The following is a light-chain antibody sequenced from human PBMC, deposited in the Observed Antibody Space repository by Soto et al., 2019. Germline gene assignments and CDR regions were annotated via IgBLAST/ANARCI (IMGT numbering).Light chain of an antibody. V-gene: IGLV2-8*01. J-gene: IGLJ2*01. Sequence: QSALTQPPSASGSPGQSVTISCTGTSSDVGGYLYVSWYQHHPGKAPKLMIYEVSKRPSGVPDRFSGSKSGNTASLTVSGLQPEDEADYYCSSYAGSNGVLFGGGTKLTVL. CDR2: EVS. CDR3: SSYAGSNGVL. CDR1: SSDVGGYLY.